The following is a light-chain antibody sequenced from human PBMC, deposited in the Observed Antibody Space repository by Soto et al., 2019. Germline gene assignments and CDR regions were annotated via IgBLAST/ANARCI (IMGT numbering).Light chain of an antibody. Sequence: EIVMTQSPATLSVSPGERATLFCRASHSVSSSLAWYQQKPGQAPRLLIHGASTRATGIPARFSGSGSGTEFTLTISSLQSEDFAVYYCQQYSDSRPQFGQVTKVEIK. CDR3: QQYSDSRPQ. CDR2: GAS. CDR1: HSVSSS. J-gene: IGKJ1*01. V-gene: IGKV3-15*01.